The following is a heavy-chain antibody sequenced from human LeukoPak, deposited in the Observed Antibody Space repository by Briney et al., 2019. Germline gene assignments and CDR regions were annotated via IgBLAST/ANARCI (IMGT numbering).Heavy chain of an antibody. D-gene: IGHD5-18*01. V-gene: IGHV4-39*01. CDR1: GGSISSSSYY. J-gene: IGHJ4*02. CDR3: ARHESGYSYGNFDY. CDR2: IYYSGRT. Sequence: SETLSLTCTVSGGSISSSSYYWGWIRQPPGKGLEWFGSIYYSGRTYYNPSLKSRVTISVDTSKNQFSLKLSSVTAADTAVYYCARHESGYSYGNFDYWGQGTLVTVSS.